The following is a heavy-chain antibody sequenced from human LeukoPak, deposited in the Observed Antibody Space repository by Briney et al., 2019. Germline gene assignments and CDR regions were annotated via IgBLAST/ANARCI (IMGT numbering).Heavy chain of an antibody. D-gene: IGHD3-10*01. Sequence: GRSLRLSCTASGFTFGAYAMSWVRQAPGKGLEWVGFIRSKAYGRTTEYAASVKGTFTITRDDSKSIAYLQMNSLKTEDTAVYYCTREVWGVDYWGQGTLVTVSS. CDR1: GFTFGAYA. CDR3: TREVWGVDY. V-gene: IGHV3-49*04. J-gene: IGHJ4*02. CDR2: IRSKAYGRTT.